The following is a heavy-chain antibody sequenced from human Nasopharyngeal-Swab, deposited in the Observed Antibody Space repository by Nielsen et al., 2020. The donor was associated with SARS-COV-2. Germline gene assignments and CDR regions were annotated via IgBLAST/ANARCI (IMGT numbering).Heavy chain of an antibody. CDR2: ISGSGGST. Sequence: GESLKISCTASGFTFGDYAMSWVRQAPGKGLEWVSAISGSGGSTYYADSVKGRFTISRDNSKNTLYLQMNSLRAEDTAVYYCAKDQHSGGFDYWGQGTLVTVSS. J-gene: IGHJ4*02. CDR1: GFTFGDYA. D-gene: IGHD3-16*01. CDR3: AKDQHSGGFDY. V-gene: IGHV3-23*01.